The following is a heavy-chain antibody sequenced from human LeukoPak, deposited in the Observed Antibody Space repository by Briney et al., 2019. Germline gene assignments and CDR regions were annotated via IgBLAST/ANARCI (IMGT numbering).Heavy chain of an antibody. J-gene: IGHJ6*03. CDR3: ARASIEYDFWSGYYYNYYYYFTDV. D-gene: IGHD3-3*01. CDR2: IYYNGST. CDR1: SGSISSHY. Sequence: SETLSLTCTVSSGSISSHYWRWLRQPPGKGLEWIGYIYYNGSTNYNPSLKSRVTISVDTSKNQFSLKLSSVTAADTAVYYCARASIEYDFWSGYYYNYYYYFTDVWGKGTTVTVSS. V-gene: IGHV4-59*11.